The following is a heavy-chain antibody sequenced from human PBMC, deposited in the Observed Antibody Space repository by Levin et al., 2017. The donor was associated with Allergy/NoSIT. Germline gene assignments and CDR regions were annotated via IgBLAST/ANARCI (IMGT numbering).Heavy chain of an antibody. CDR3: ATDSGGDILFFHS. J-gene: IGHJ4*02. Sequence: GGSLRLSCTVSGLPFTNYGMAWVRQAPGKGLQWVSTIDARGGNHHYADSVKGRFTISRDDSKNTVYLQASSLRVEDAAIYYCATDSGGDILFFHSWGQGVLVSVSS. CDR2: IDARGGNH. D-gene: IGHD3-9*01. V-gene: IGHV3-23*01. CDR1: GLPFTNYG.